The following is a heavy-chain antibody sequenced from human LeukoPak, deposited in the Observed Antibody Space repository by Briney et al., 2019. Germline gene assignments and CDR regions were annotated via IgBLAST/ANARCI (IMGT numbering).Heavy chain of an antibody. J-gene: IGHJ4*02. D-gene: IGHD6-13*01. CDR3: AKGSSSSWYLMGVIDY. CDR2: ISGSGGST. V-gene: IGHV3-23*01. CDR1: GFTFDDYA. Sequence: GGSLRLSCAASGFTFDDYAMHWVRQAPGKGLEWVSAISGSGGSTYYADSVKGRFTISRDNSKNTLYLQMNSLRAEDTAVYYCAKGSSSSWYLMGVIDYWGQGTLVTVSS.